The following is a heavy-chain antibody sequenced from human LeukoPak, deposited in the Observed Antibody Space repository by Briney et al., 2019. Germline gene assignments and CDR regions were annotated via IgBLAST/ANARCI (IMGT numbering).Heavy chain of an antibody. J-gene: IGHJ6*03. CDR2: IYSSGST. Sequence: SETLSLTCTVSGGSISNYYWSWIRQPPGKGLEWIGYIYSSGSTNFNPSLKSRVTISVDPSKSQFSLKLNSVTAADTAVYYWARQGGYYYYIDVWGKGTTVTVSS. CDR3: ARQGGYYYYIDV. CDR1: GGSISNYY. V-gene: IGHV4-59*08.